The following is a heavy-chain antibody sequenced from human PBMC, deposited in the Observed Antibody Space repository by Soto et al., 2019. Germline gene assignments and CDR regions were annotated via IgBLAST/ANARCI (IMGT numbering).Heavy chain of an antibody. CDR2: TYYRSKWYN. Sequence: QSQTLSLTCAISGDSVSSNSAAWNWIRQSPSRGLEWLGRTYYRSKWYNDYAVSVKSRITINPDTSKNQFSLQLNSVTPEDTAVYYCARSYYDILTGYSPFDYWGQGTLVTVSS. J-gene: IGHJ4*02. D-gene: IGHD3-9*01. CDR3: ARSYYDILTGYSPFDY. V-gene: IGHV6-1*01. CDR1: GDSVSSNSAA.